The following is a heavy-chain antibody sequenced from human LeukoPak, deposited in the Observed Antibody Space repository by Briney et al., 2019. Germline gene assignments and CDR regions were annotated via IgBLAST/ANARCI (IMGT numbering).Heavy chain of an antibody. J-gene: IGHJ4*02. Sequence: GGSLRLSCAASGFTFSSYWMHWVRQAPGKGLVWVSHINTDGSSTNYADSVKGRFTISRDNAKNTLYLQMNSLRAEDTAVYYCAKGDFWSGSPPDYWGQGPLVTVSS. D-gene: IGHD3-3*01. V-gene: IGHV3-74*01. CDR1: GFTFSSYW. CDR2: INTDGSST. CDR3: AKGDFWSGSPPDY.